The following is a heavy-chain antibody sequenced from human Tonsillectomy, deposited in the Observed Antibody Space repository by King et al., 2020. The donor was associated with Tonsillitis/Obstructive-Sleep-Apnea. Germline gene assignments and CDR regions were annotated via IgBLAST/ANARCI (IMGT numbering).Heavy chain of an antibody. J-gene: IGHJ3*02. CDR1: GGSISTYY. Sequence: QLQESGPGLVKPSETLSLTCTVSGGSISTYYWSWIRQPPGKGLEWIVYIDYSRSTNYNPSLKSRVTISVDTSKKQFSLRLSSVTTADTAVYYCARVRRFNNRPDAFDIWGQGTVVTVSS. D-gene: IGHD1/OR15-1a*01. V-gene: IGHV4-59*01. CDR2: IDYSRST. CDR3: ARVRRFNNRPDAFDI.